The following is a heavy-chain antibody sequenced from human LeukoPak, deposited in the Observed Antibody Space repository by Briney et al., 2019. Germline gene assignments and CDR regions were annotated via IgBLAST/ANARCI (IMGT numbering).Heavy chain of an antibody. D-gene: IGHD6-13*01. CDR1: GGSFSGYY. V-gene: IGHV4-34*01. J-gene: IGHJ4*02. Sequence: SETLSLTCAVYGGSFSGYYWSWIRQPPGKGLEWIGEINHSGSTNYNPSLKRRVTISVDTSKNQFSLKLSSVTAADTAVYYCARETLQQLLFDYWGQGTLVTVSS. CDR3: ARETLQQLLFDY. CDR2: INHSGST.